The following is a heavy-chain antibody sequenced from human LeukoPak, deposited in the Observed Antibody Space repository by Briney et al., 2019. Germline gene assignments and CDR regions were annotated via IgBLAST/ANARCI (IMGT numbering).Heavy chain of an antibody. D-gene: IGHD3-10*01. CDR3: AKEGALWLGESYGMDV. CDR1: GFTFSSYA. V-gene: IGHV3-23*01. CDR2: ISGSGGST. J-gene: IGHJ6*02. Sequence: GGSLRLSCAASGFTFSSYAMSWVRQAPGKGLEWVSAISGSGGSTYYADSVKGRFTISRDNSKNTLYLQMNSLRAEDTAVYYCAKEGALWLGESYGMDVWGQGTTVTVSS.